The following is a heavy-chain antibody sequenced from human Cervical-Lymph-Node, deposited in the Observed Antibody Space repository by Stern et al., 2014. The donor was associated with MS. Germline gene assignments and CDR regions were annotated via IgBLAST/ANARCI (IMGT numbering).Heavy chain of an antibody. J-gene: IGHJ4*02. CDR3: TTEEGFSGYSDY. CDR2: IKSKTEGETT. CDR1: GFPFSHAW. Sequence: LVESGGGLVKPGGSLTLSCAVSGFPFSHAWVTWVRQAPGKGLEWVGRIKSKTEGETTDYAAPVKGRFTISRDDSKNTLYLQMNSLKSDDTAVYYCTTEEGFSGYSDYWGQGTLVTVSS. V-gene: IGHV3-15*01. D-gene: IGHD3-22*01.